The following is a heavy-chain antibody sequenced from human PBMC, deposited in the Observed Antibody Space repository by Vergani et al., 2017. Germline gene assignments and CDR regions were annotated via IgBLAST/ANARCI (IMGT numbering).Heavy chain of an antibody. CDR1: GFPFNIYA. Sequence: EVQLLESGGGLVQPGGSLRLSCAASGFPFNIYAMSWVRQAPGKGLELVSTISASGGTTYYADSVKGRLTVSRENSKSTLDLQMNSLRAEDTAVYYCATSGGYIDYWGQGTLVTVSS. CDR2: ISASGGTT. V-gene: IGHV3-23*01. J-gene: IGHJ4*02. CDR3: ATSGGYIDY. D-gene: IGHD6-25*01.